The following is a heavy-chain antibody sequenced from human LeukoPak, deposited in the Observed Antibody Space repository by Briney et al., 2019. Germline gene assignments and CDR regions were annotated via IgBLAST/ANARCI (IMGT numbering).Heavy chain of an antibody. J-gene: IGHJ4*02. CDR3: AKVYQPLLYRYYFDY. D-gene: IGHD2-2*02. CDR2: INHSGST. CDR1: GGSFSGYY. V-gene: IGHV4-34*01. Sequence: SETLSLTCAVYGGSFSGYYWSWIRQPPGKGLEWIGEINHSGSTNYNPSLKSRVTISVDTSKNQFSLKLSSVTAEDTALYYCAKVYQPLLYRYYFDYWGQGTLVTVSS.